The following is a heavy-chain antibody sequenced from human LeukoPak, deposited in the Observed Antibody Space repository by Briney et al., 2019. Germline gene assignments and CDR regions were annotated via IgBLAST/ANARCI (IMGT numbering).Heavy chain of an antibody. Sequence: GGSLRLSCAATGFTFNSCAMQWVRQAPSKGLGWVAIISYDGSNKYYPDSVKGRFTISRDNSKNTLYLQMNSLRAEDTAVDYCARDRETEGSGSYYSYYYYGMDVGGQGTTVTVSS. CDR3: ARDRETEGSGSYYSYYYYGMDV. V-gene: IGHV3-30-3*01. CDR1: GFTFNSCA. CDR2: ISYDGSNK. D-gene: IGHD3-10*01. J-gene: IGHJ6*02.